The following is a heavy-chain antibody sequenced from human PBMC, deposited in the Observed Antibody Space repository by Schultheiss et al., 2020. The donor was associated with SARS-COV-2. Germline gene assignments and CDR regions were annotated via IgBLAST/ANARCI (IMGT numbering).Heavy chain of an antibody. CDR2: ISSSGTVI. J-gene: IGHJ3*02. D-gene: IGHD3-22*01. CDR1: GFTFSSYS. Sequence: GGSLRLSCAASGFTFSSYSMNWIRQAPGKGLEWVSYISSSGTVIYYIDSVKGRFNISRDNAKNSLYLQMNSLRAEDTAVYYCASGSRYYYCAFDIWGQGTMVTVSS. CDR3: ASGSRYYYCAFDI. V-gene: IGHV3-48*04.